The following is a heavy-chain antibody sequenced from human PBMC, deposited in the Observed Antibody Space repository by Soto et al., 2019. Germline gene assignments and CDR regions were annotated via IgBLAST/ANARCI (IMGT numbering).Heavy chain of an antibody. J-gene: IGHJ4*02. CDR1: GFTFTTYV. CDR2: ISSRGDNT. CDR3: ATRKGGYCSGGTCYSFAD. V-gene: IGHV3-23*01. Sequence: EVQLLESGGGLVQPGGSLRLSCAASGFTFTTYVMTWVRQAPGKGLEWVSAISSRGDNTYYADSVKGRFTISRDNSKNTLYLQMNSLRADDTAVYYGATRKGGYCSGGTCYSFADWGLGTLVTVSS. D-gene: IGHD2-15*01.